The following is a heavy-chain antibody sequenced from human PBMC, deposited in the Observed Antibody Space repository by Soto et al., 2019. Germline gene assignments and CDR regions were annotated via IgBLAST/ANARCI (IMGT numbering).Heavy chain of an antibody. CDR2: ITPLFGTP. D-gene: IGHD6-19*01. V-gene: IGHV1-69*12. CDR3: AQTLGLAVSGPGRFDL. Sequence: QVQLVQSGAEVKKPASSVKVSCKASVGTFSRYAISWVRQAPGQGLEWLGGITPLFGTPNYAQSFQGRLTITADESTSTVYMELRSLRSEDTAVYYCAQTLGLAVSGPGRFDLWGRGTLVTVTS. CDR1: VGTFSRYA. J-gene: IGHJ2*01.